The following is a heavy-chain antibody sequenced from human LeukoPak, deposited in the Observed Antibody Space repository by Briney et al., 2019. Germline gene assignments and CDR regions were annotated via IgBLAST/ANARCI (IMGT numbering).Heavy chain of an antibody. Sequence: GGSLRLSCAASGFTFSSYAISWVRQAPGKGLEWVSAISGSGDSTYYADSVRGRFTISRDNSKNTLYLQMNSLRAEDTAVYYCAKESLTRRSTSHYYYGMDVWGQGTTVTVSS. J-gene: IGHJ6*02. D-gene: IGHD2-2*01. V-gene: IGHV3-23*01. CDR1: GFTFSSYA. CDR2: ISGSGDST. CDR3: AKESLTRRSTSHYYYGMDV.